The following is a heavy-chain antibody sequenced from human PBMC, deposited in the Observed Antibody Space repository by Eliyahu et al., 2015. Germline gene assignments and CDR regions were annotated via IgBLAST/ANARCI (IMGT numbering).Heavy chain of an antibody. CDR3: ARGQRGYSYAYWFDP. CDR1: XGSFXGYX. V-gene: IGHV4-34*01. Sequence: QXQLQQWGAGLLKPSEXLSLTCAVYXGSFXGYXWXWIXXPPGKGLEWIGEINHSGSTNYNPSLMSRVTILIDTSKNQFSLRLNSVTAADTAVYYCARGQRGYSYAYWFDPWGQGTLVTASS. CDR2: INHSGST. D-gene: IGHD5-18*01. J-gene: IGHJ5*02.